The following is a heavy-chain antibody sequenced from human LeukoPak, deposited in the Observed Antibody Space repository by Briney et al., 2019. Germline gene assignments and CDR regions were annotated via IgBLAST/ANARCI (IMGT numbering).Heavy chain of an antibody. D-gene: IGHD2-2*01. CDR2: ILGLGGASRT. Sequence: GGTLRLSCSAPGFSFSTDGMSWVRQAPGKGLEWVSGILGLGGASRTYYADSVKGRFTISRDNSKNTLYLQMNSLRAEDTAVYYCAHGTMYQLDYWGQGTLVTVSS. CDR3: AHGTMYQLDY. V-gene: IGHV3-23*01. CDR1: GFSFSTDG. J-gene: IGHJ4*02.